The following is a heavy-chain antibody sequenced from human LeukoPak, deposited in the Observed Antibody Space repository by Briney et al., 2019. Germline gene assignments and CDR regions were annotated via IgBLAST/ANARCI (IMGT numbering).Heavy chain of an antibody. J-gene: IGHJ4*02. CDR2: ISRNSGSI. V-gene: IGHV3-9*01. Sequence: PGRSLRLSCAASGFTFDDYAMHWVRQAPGKGLEWVSGISRNSGSIGYTDSVKGRFAISRDNAKNSLYLQMNSLRAEDTAVYYCARDGRGSSGFNYWGQGTLVTVSS. D-gene: IGHD3-22*01. CDR3: ARDGRGSSGFNY. CDR1: GFTFDDYA.